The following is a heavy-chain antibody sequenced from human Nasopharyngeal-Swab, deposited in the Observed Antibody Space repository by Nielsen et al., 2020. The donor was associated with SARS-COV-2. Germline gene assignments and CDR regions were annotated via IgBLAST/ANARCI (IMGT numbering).Heavy chain of an antibody. CDR3: AKDRIVVVTAMVAFDI. J-gene: IGHJ3*02. CDR1: GFTFSSYA. CDR2: ISGSGGST. D-gene: IGHD2-21*02. V-gene: IGHV3-23*01. Sequence: GGSLRLSCAASGFTFSSYAMSWVRQAPGKGLEWVSAISGSGGSTYYADSVKGRFTISRDNSKNTLYLQMNSLRAEDTAVYYCAKDRIVVVTAMVAFDIWGQGTMVTVSS.